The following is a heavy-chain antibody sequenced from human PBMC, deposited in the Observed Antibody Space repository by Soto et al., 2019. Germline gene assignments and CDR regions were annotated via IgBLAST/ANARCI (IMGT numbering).Heavy chain of an antibody. CDR2: IVVGSGNT. CDR1: GFTFTSSA. V-gene: IGHV1-58*01. CDR3: AADRQYYDSSGYYSFGY. J-gene: IGHJ4*02. Sequence: GASVKVSCKASGFTFTSSAVQWVRQARGQRLEWIGWIVVGSGNTNYAQKFQERVTITRDMSTSTAYMELSSLRSEDTAVYYCAADRQYYDSSGYYSFGYWGQGTLVTVSS. D-gene: IGHD3-22*01.